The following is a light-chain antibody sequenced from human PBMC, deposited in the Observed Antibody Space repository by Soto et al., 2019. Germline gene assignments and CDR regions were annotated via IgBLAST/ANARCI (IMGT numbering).Light chain of an antibody. CDR1: QSVGSN. J-gene: IGKJ2*01. V-gene: IGKV3-15*01. CDR2: GES. Sequence: EIVMTQSPATLSVSPGERVTLSCRASQSVGSNLAWYQQKPGQAPRLLIYGESSRATGIPGTFSGSGSGAEFTLTISSLQSEDFAIYYCQQYRDWPFTFGQGTKLEIK. CDR3: QQYRDWPFT.